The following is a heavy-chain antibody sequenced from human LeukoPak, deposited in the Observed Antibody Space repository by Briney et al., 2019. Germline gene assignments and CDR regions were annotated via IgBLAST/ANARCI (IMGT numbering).Heavy chain of an antibody. CDR3: ARDKWLGYCSGSSCPVWFDP. CDR2: TSYDGSNQ. J-gene: IGHJ5*02. V-gene: IGHV3-30-3*01. Sequence: RTGGSLRLSCVASGFSFRAYAMHWVRQAPGKGLEWVAVTSYDGSNQYYADSVKGRFTVSRDNSKNILYLQMNSLRLEDTAVYYCARDKWLGYCSGSSCPVWFDPWGLGTLVTVSS. CDR1: GFSFRAYA. D-gene: IGHD2-15*01.